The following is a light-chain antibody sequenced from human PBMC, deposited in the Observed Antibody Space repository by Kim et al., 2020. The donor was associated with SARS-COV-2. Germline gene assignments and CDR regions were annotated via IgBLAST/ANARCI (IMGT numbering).Light chain of an antibody. CDR1: QSISSH. Sequence: DIQMTQSPSSLSASVGDRVTITCRTTQSISSHLNWYQQKPGRAPKLLISAASTLQGGVPSRFSGSGSETDFTLTISSLQPEDFATYFCQQSYNTPFTFGPGNKVDIK. CDR3: QQSYNTPFT. V-gene: IGKV1-39*01. J-gene: IGKJ3*01. CDR2: AAS.